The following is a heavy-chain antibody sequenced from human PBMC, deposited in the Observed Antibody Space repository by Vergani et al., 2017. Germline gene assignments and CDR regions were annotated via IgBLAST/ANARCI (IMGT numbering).Heavy chain of an antibody. Sequence: QVQLQESCPGLVKPSQTLSLTCSVSGGSISSGEYYWSWIRQPPGKGLEGIGYIYYSGSTYYNPCLKSRVTISVDTSKNQFSLKLSSVTAADTAVYYCARVDTQVPATSHFHYMDVWGKGTTVVVSS. CDR3: ARVDTQVPATSHFHYMDV. CDR1: GGSISSGEYY. CDR2: IYYSGST. J-gene: IGHJ6*03. V-gene: IGHV4-30-4*08. D-gene: IGHD6-25*01.